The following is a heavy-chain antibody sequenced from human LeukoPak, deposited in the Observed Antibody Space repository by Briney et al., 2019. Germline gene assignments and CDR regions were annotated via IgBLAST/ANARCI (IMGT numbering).Heavy chain of an antibody. J-gene: IGHJ4*02. CDR1: GFTFSSYE. V-gene: IGHV3-48*03. D-gene: IGHD6-19*01. Sequence: GGSLRLSCAASGFTFSSYEMNWVRQAPGKGLEWVSYISSSGSTIYYADSVKGRFTISRDNAKNSLHLQMNSLRAEDTAVYYCARVPLYSSGWYAEIDYWGQGTLVTVSS. CDR2: ISSSGSTI. CDR3: ARVPLYSSGWYAEIDY.